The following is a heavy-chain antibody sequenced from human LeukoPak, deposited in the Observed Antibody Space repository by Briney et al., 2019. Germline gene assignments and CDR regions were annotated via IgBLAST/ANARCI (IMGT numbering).Heavy chain of an antibody. J-gene: IGHJ4*02. CDR3: AHNGVYCSSTSCYDY. CDR1: GFSLSTSGVG. Sequence: ESGPTLVKPTQTLTLTCTFSGFSLSTSGVGVGWIRRPPGKALEWLALIYWNDDKRYSPSLKSRLTITKDTSKNQVVLTMTNMDPVDTATYYCAHNGVYCSSTSCYDYWGQGTLVTVSS. V-gene: IGHV2-5*01. D-gene: IGHD2-2*01. CDR2: IYWNDDK.